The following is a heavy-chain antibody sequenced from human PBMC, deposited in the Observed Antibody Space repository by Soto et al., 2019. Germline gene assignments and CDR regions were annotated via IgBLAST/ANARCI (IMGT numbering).Heavy chain of an antibody. CDR2: ITGSGDRA. CDR1: GFRFSSYS. CDR3: GKDWVGIAVAGIDY. J-gene: IGHJ4*02. Sequence: EVQLLESGGPLVQPGGSLRLSCVGSGFRFSSYSMTWVRQAPGKGLEWVSTITGSGDRAYSADSVRGRFTISRDNSKNTRYLQMNSLRAEDTAVYYCGKDWVGIAVAGIDYWGQGTLVTVSS. V-gene: IGHV3-23*01. D-gene: IGHD6-19*01.